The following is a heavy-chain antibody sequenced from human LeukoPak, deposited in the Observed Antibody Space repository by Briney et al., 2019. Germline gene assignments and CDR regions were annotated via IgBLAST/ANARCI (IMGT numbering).Heavy chain of an antibody. J-gene: IGHJ4*02. V-gene: IGHV3-66*01. CDR1: GFTVSSNY. CDR2: IYSGGST. CDR3: TIDQRYYDSSGYYYPYFDY. Sequence: PGGSLRLSCAASGFTVSSNYMSWVRQSPGKGLEWVSIIYSGGSTYYADSVKGRFAISRDNSKNTLYLQMNSLRAEDTAVYYCTIDQRYYDSSGYYYPYFDYWGQGTLVTVSS. D-gene: IGHD3-22*01.